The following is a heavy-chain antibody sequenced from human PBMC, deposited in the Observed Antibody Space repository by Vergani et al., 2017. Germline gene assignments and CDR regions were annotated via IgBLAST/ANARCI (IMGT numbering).Heavy chain of an antibody. J-gene: IGHJ3*02. D-gene: IGHD3-9*01. CDR3: AKEIGDDVLTGYDDAFDI. Sequence: EVQLVESGGVVVQPGGSLRLSCAASGFTFDDYTMHWVRQAPGKGLEWVSLISWDGGSTYYAGSVKGRFTISRDNSKNSLYLQMNSLRIEDTALYYCAKEIGDDVLTGYDDAFDIWGQGTMVTVSS. CDR1: GFTFDDYT. V-gene: IGHV3-43*01. CDR2: ISWDGGST.